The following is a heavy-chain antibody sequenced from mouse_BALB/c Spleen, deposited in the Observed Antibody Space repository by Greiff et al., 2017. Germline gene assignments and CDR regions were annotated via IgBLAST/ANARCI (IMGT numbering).Heavy chain of an antibody. V-gene: IGHV5-17*02. J-gene: IGHJ1*01. CDR2: ISSGSSTI. CDR3: ARGGYCNYGYWYFDV. Sequence: EVQLVESGGGLVQPGGSRKLSCAASGFTFSSFGMHWVRQAPEKGLEWVAYISSGSSTIYYADTVKGRFTSSRDNPKNTLFLQMTSLKSEDTAMYYCARGGYCNYGYWYFDVWGAGTTVTVSS. D-gene: IGHD2-10*02. CDR1: GFTFSSFG.